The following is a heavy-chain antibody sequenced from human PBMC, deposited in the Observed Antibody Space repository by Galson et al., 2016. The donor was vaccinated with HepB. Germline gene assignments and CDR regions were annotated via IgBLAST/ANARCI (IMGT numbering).Heavy chain of an antibody. CDR2: ISSSNSTI. D-gene: IGHD1-26*01. J-gene: IGHJ4*02. CDR1: GFTFSSYS. V-gene: IGHV3-48*02. CDR3: ARVPQWEPQRENSDY. Sequence: GSLRLSCAASGFTFSSYSMNWVRQAPGKGLEWVSYISSSNSTIYYADSVKGRFTISRDNAKNSLYLQMNSLRDEDTAVYYCARVPQWEPQRENSDYWGQGTLGTVSS.